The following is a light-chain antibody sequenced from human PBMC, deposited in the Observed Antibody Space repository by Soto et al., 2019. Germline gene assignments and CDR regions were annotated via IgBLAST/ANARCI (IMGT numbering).Light chain of an antibody. J-gene: IGKJ1*01. Sequence: EIVLTQSPATLSLSPGERATLSCRASQSVSSYLAWYQQKPGQAPRLLIYDASNRATGIPARFSGSGSGRAFTLAISSLVPEDFSVYYCQHRSNFPPWTFGKGTKVEIK. CDR3: QHRSNFPPWT. CDR2: DAS. CDR1: QSVSSY. V-gene: IGKV3-11*02.